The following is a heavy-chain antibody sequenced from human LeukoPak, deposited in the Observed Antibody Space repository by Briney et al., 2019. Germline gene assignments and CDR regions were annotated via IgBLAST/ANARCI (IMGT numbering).Heavy chain of an antibody. D-gene: IGHD3-22*01. CDR1: GGSISSSSYY. CDR2: IYYSGST. CDR3: ARPNYYDSYNWFDP. J-gene: IGHJ5*02. V-gene: IGHV4-39*01. Sequence: PSETLSLTCTVSGGSISSSSYYWGWIRQSPGKGLEWIGSIYYSGSTYYNPSLKSRVTISVDTSKNQFSLKLSSVTAADTAVYYCARPNYYDSYNWFDPWGPGTLVTVSS.